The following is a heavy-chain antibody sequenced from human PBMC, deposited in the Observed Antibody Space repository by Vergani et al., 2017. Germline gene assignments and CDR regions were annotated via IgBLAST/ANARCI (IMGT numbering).Heavy chain of an antibody. CDR2: IIPIFGTA. D-gene: IGHD1/OR15-1a*01. CDR3: ATNNWDNPGYFHN. CDR1: GGTFSNYA. J-gene: IGHJ1*01. Sequence: QVQLVQSGAEVKKPGSSVKVSCKASGGTFSNYAINWVRQAPGTGLEWMGRIIPIFGTANYAQKFQGRVTITSDKSTSTAYMVLSSLRSEDTAVYYCATNNWDNPGYFHNWGQGTLVTVSS. V-gene: IGHV1-69*14.